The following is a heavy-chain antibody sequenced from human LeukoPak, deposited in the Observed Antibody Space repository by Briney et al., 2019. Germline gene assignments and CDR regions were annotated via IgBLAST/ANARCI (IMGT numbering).Heavy chain of an antibody. CDR1: GYSISSGYY. CDR2: IYHSGST. J-gene: IGHJ5*02. CDR3: ARVGYCSSTSCTRDNWFDP. D-gene: IGHD2-2*01. V-gene: IGHV4-38-2*02. Sequence: PSETLSLTCTVSGYSISSGYYWGWIRQPPGKGLEWIGSIYHSGSTYYNPSLKSRVTISVDTSKNQFSLKLSSVTAADTAVYYCARVGYCSSTSCTRDNWFDPWGQGTLATVSS.